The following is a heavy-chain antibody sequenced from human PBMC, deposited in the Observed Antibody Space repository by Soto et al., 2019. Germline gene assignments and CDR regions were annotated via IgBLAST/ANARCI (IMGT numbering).Heavy chain of an antibody. J-gene: IGHJ5*01. CDR2: ITNRGTHT. CDR3: TRAHEVAWFDS. V-gene: IGHV3-21*06. D-gene: IGHD2-15*01. Sequence: GGSLRLSCTASGFSFSSYTMNWVRQAPGKGLQWVASITNRGTHTYSADSVTGRFTISRDNDQNSLYLQMNNLRAEDTATYYCTRAHEVAWFDSWGLGTLVTVSS. CDR1: GFSFSSYT.